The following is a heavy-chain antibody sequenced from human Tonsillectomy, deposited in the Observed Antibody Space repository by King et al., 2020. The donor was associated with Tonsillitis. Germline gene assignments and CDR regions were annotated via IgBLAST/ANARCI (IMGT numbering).Heavy chain of an antibody. CDR1: GDSVTSYY. CDR2: IYASGSA. CDR3: ARCPMQYSFDY. D-gene: IGHD6-19*01. V-gene: IGHV4-4*07. Sequence: LQLQESGPGLVKPSETLSLTCSVSGDSVTSYYWNWIRQPAGKRLEWIGRIYASGSANYNPSLTSRVSMSIDTSKNQFSLRLSSATAADTAVYYCARCPMQYSFDYWGQGALVTVSS. J-gene: IGHJ4*02.